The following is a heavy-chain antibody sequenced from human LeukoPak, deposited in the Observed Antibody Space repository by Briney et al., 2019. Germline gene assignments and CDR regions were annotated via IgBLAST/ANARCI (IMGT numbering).Heavy chain of an antibody. J-gene: IGHJ3*02. D-gene: IGHD3-22*01. CDR2: IYYSRST. CDR3: ARSLRSGYLDAFDI. CDR1: GGSISTYY. V-gene: IGHV4-59*01. Sequence: SETLSLTCTVSGGSISTYYWSWIRQPPGKALDWIGDIYYSRSTNYNPSLKSRVTISVDTSKNQFSLKLTSVTAADTAVYYCARSLRSGYLDAFDIWGQGTMVTVSS.